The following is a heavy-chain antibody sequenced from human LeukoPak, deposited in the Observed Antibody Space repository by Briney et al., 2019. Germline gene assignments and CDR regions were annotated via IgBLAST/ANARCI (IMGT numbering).Heavy chain of an antibody. CDR2: IIPIFGTA. CDR3: ATDLYSSGYFGAFDI. J-gene: IGHJ3*02. D-gene: IGHD3-22*01. Sequence: AASVKVSCKASGGTFNSYAISWVRQAPGKGLEWVGGIIPIFGTANYAQKFQGRVTMTEDTSTDTAYMELSSLRSDDTAVYYCATDLYSSGYFGAFDIWGQGTMVTVST. V-gene: IGHV1-69*06. CDR1: GGTFNSYA.